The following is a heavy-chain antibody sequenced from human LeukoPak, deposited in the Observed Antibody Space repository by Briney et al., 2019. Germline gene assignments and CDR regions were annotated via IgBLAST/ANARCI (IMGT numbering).Heavy chain of an antibody. CDR1: GFTFSNYS. J-gene: IGHJ4*02. Sequence: GGSLRLSCAASGFTFSNYSMNWVRQAPGKGLEWVSSISGSSTYIYYADSVRGRFTISRDDAKNSLYLQMNSLRAEDTAVYYCARGKTPRGGVVTPFHYGGQGTLVTVSS. V-gene: IGHV3-21*01. CDR3: ARGKTPRGGVVTPFHY. CDR2: ISGSSTYI. D-gene: IGHD3-3*01.